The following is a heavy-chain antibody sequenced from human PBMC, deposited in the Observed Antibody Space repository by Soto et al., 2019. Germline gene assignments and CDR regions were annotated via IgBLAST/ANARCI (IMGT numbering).Heavy chain of an antibody. CDR3: ASRSFFDY. Sequence: EVQLVESGGGLVQPGGCLRFSCAASGITFNSYSMNWVRQAPGKGLEWVSYISSSSSTIYYADSVKGRFTISRDNAKNSLYLQMNSLRDEDTAVYYCASRSFFDYWGQGTLVTVSS. D-gene: IGHD6-13*01. V-gene: IGHV3-48*02. CDR1: GITFNSYS. CDR2: ISSSSSTI. J-gene: IGHJ4*02.